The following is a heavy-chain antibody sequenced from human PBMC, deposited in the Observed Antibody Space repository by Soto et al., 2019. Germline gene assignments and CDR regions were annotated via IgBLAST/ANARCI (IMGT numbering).Heavy chain of an antibody. Sequence: EVQLVETGGGLIQPGGSLRLSCAVSGFTVSTNYMSWVRQAPGKGLEWVSALYSGGSTYYADSVKGRFTISRDNSKNTLHLQMHSLRAEDTALYYCARHRDAFSSTFDYWGQGTLVTVSS. CDR1: GFTVSTNY. J-gene: IGHJ4*02. CDR2: LYSGGST. V-gene: IGHV3-53*02. D-gene: IGHD3-3*02. CDR3: ARHRDAFSSTFDY.